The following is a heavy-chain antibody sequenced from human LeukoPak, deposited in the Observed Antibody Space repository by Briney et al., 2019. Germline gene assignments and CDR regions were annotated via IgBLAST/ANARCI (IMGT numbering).Heavy chain of an antibody. Sequence: ASVKVSCKASGDTFTGYYIHWVRQAPGQGLEWMGWINPNSGGTNYAQKFQGGVTMTRDTSISTAYMELSRLRSDDTAVYYCARDKSPLGYRSGGGCYAERGDAFDIRGQGTMVTVSS. J-gene: IGHJ3*02. CDR3: ARDKSPLGYRSGGGCYAERGDAFDI. V-gene: IGHV1-2*02. D-gene: IGHD2-15*01. CDR1: GDTFTGYY. CDR2: INPNSGGT.